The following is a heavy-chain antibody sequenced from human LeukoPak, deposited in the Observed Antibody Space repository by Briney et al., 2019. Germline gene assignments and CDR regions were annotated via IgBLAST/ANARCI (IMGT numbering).Heavy chain of an antibody. J-gene: IGHJ6*02. CDR3: VRDPLTTRVDMAAAGTSYYYGLDV. CDR1: GYTFTKYY. D-gene: IGHD6-13*01. Sequence: ASVKVSCKASGYTFTKYYMHWVRQAPGQGLEWMGIINPSGGSTTYAQKFQGRVTMTRDTSPSTVYLELSSLRSGDTAVYYCVRDPLTTRVDMAAAGTSYYYGLDVWGQGTTATVSS. CDR2: INPSGGST. V-gene: IGHV1-46*01.